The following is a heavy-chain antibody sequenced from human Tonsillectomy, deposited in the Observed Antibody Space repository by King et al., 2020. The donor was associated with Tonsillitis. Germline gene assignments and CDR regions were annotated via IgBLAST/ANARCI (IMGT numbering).Heavy chain of an antibody. CDR3: ARRNYEFWSGYSYYYYMAV. Sequence: VQLVESGGGLVQPGGSLRLSCAASGFTFSSYWMSWVRQAPGKGLEWVANIKQDGSEKYYVDSVKGRFTISRDNAKKSLYLQMNSLRAEDTAVYYCARRNYEFWSGYSYYYYMAVWGKGTTVTVSS. J-gene: IGHJ6*03. D-gene: IGHD3-3*01. V-gene: IGHV3-7*03. CDR1: GFTFSSYW. CDR2: IKQDGSEK.